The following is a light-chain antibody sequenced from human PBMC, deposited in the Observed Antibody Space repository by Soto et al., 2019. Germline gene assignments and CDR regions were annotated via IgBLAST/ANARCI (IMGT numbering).Light chain of an antibody. CDR3: QQYNSYLWT. J-gene: IGKJ1*01. Sequence: IRMTLSPSTLSASVGHSVTIACRASQSIRSWLAWYQQKQGKAPKLLIYKASSLESGVPSRFSGSGYGTEFNLTISSLQTDDFATYYCQQYNSYLWTFGQGTKVDIK. CDR2: KAS. CDR1: QSIRSW. V-gene: IGKV1-5*03.